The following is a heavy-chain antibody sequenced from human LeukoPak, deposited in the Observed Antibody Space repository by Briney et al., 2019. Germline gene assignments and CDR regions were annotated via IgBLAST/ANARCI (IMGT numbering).Heavy chain of an antibody. V-gene: IGHV3-53*01. Sequence: GGSLRLSCAASGFTFSSKYMSWVRQAPGKGLEWVSVIYSDGSTYYADSVKGRFIISRDNSKNTLFLQLNSLRAEDTAVYYCASLYKLNYFDYWGQGILVIVSS. D-gene: IGHD1-14*01. CDR2: IYSDGST. CDR3: ASLYKLNYFDY. J-gene: IGHJ4*02. CDR1: GFTFSSKY.